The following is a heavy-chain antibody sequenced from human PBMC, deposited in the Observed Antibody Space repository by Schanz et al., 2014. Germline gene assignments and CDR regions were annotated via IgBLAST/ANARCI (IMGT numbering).Heavy chain of an antibody. CDR3: ARGPSQGYSYGHNIGAYYYGMDV. D-gene: IGHD5-18*01. Sequence: QVQLVQSGAEVKKPGSSVKVSCKASGGTFSTYTISWVRQAPGQGLEWMGRIIPILGIANYAQRFQGRVSITADTSTSTASMELSSLRSEDTAVYYCARGPSQGYSYGHNIGAYYYGMDVWGQGTTXTVSS. J-gene: IGHJ6*02. CDR2: IIPILGIA. V-gene: IGHV1-69*02. CDR1: GGTFSTYT.